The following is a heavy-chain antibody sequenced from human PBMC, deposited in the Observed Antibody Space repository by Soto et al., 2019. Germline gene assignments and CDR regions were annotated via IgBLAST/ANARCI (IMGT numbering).Heavy chain of an antibody. J-gene: IGHJ3*01. CDR1: GGTFSSYA. CDR3: ARDRESIAAAGSSWFGL. Sequence: SVKVSCKASGGTFSSYAISWVRQAPGQGLEWMGGIIPIFGTANYAQKFQGRVTITADKSTSTAYMELSSLRSEDTAVYYCARDRESIAAAGSSWFGLWGQGTMVTVSS. V-gene: IGHV1-69*06. CDR2: IIPIFGTA. D-gene: IGHD6-13*01.